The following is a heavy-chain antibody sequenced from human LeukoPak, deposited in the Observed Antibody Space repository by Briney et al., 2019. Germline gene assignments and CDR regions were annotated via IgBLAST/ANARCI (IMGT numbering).Heavy chain of an antibody. Sequence: GGSLRLSCAASGFTFDDYGMHWVRQAPGKGLEWVAVIWYDGSNKYYADSVKGRFIISRDNSKNTLYLQVNSLRAEDTAVYYCARDPYGSGSTSFDIWGQGTMVTVSS. CDR1: GFTFDDYG. J-gene: IGHJ3*02. CDR3: ARDPYGSGSTSFDI. CDR2: IWYDGSNK. D-gene: IGHD3-10*01. V-gene: IGHV3-33*08.